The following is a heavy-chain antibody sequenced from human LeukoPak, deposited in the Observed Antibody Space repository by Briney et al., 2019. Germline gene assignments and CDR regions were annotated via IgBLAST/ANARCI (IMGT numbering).Heavy chain of an antibody. J-gene: IGHJ6*02. V-gene: IGHV4-39*01. CDR3: ARHRRGITMVRGVWYYYYGMDV. CDR2: IYYSGST. Sequence: PSETLSLTCTVSGGSISSSSYYWGWIRQPPGKGLEWIGSIYYSGSTYYHPSLKSRVTISVDTSKNQFSLKRSSVTAADTAVYYCARHRRGITMVRGVWYYYYGMDVWGQGTTVTVSS. CDR1: GGSISSSSYY. D-gene: IGHD3-10*01.